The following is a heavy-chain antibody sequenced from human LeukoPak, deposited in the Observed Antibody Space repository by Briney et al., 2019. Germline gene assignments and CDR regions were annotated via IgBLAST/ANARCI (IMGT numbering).Heavy chain of an antibody. J-gene: IGHJ4*02. Sequence: GGSLRLSCAVSGFTFSSYAMHWVRQAPGKGLEWVSSITSTSSSTFYADSVKGRFTISRDNSKKTLRLQMNSVRAEDTAVYYCAKGGVTLMQGFDYWGQGTLVTVSS. CDR1: GFTFSSYA. D-gene: IGHD3-22*01. CDR2: ITSTSSST. CDR3: AKGGVTLMQGFDY. V-gene: IGHV3-23*05.